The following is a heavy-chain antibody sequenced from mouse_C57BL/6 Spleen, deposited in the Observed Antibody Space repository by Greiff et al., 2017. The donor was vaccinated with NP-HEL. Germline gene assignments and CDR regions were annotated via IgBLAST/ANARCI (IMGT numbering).Heavy chain of an antibody. CDR3: ARWGYDDDVED. V-gene: IGHV1-63*01. J-gene: IGHJ2*01. CDR2: IYPGGGYT. Sequence: QVQLQQSGAELVRPGTSVKMSCKASGYTFTNYWIGWAKQRPGHGLEWIGDIYPGGGYTNYNEKFKGKATLTADKSSSTAYMQFSSLTSEDSAIYDCARWGYDDDVEDWGKGTNLTVAS. D-gene: IGHD2-4*01. CDR1: GYTFTNYW.